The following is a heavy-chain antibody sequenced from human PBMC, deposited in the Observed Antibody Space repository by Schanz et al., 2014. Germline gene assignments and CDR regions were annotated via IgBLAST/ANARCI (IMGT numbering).Heavy chain of an antibody. CDR2: FDPEDVET. J-gene: IGHJ4*02. Sequence: QVQLVQSGAEVKKPGASVKVSCKASGYTLTDLSMHWVRQAPGKGLEWMGGFDPEDVETIYAQKFQGRVTMTTDTSTSTVYMELRSLTSDDSAVYYCARDRDQWDGNYLDYWGQGTLVTVSS. CDR3: ARDRDQWDGNYLDY. CDR1: GYTLTDLS. D-gene: IGHD1-26*01. V-gene: IGHV1-24*01.